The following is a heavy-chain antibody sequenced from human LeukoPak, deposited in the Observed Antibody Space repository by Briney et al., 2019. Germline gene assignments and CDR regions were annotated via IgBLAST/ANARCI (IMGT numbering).Heavy chain of an antibody. J-gene: IGHJ3*02. Sequence: SETLSLTCTVSGGSISSGDYYWSWIRQPPGKGLEWIGEINHSGSTNYNPSLKSRVTISVDTSKNQFSLKLSSVTAADTAVYYCARGPSGSNAFDIWGQGTMVTVSS. V-gene: IGHV4-39*07. CDR2: INHSGST. CDR3: ARGPSGSNAFDI. D-gene: IGHD3-10*01. CDR1: GGSISSGDYY.